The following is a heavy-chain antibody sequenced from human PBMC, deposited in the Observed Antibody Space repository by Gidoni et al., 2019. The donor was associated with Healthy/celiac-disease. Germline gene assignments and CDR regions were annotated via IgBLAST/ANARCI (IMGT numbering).Heavy chain of an antibody. D-gene: IGHD1-26*01. J-gene: IGHJ3*02. V-gene: IGHV3-30*18. Sequence: QVQLVESGGGVVQPGRSLRLSCAASGFTFSSYGMHWVRQAPGKGLEWVAVISYDGSNKYYADSVKGRFTISRDNSKNTLYLQMNSLRAEDTAVYYCAKDWLEWELLSYAFDIWGQGTMVTVSS. CDR1: GFTFSSYG. CDR3: AKDWLEWELLSYAFDI. CDR2: ISYDGSNK.